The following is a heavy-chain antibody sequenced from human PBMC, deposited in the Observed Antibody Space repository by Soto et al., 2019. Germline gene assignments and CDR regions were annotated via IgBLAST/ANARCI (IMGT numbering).Heavy chain of an antibody. CDR3: ARGRYFADY. J-gene: IGHJ4*02. CDR2: ISGSSSHT. CDR1: GYTFSDYQ. D-gene: IGHD3-9*01. V-gene: IGHV3-11*05. Sequence: GGSLRISCAASGYTFSDYQMSWIRQAPGKGLEWVSYISGSSSHTNYADSVKGRFTISRDNAKKSLYLQMNSLGADDTAVYYCARGRYFADYWGQGTLVPVSS.